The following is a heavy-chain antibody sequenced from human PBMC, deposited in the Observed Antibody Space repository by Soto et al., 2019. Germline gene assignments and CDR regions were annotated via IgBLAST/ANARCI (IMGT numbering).Heavy chain of an antibody. CDR1: GYTFTGYY. CDR2: INPNSGGT. CDR3: ARVAIGDIVVVPAAMGYYGMDV. J-gene: IGHJ6*02. V-gene: IGHV1-2*04. Sequence: ASVKVSCKASGYTFTGYYMHWVRQAPGQGLEWMGWINPNSGGTNYAQKFQGWVTMTRDTSISTAYMELSRLRSDDTAVYYCARVAIGDIVVVPAAMGYYGMDVWGQGTTVTSP. D-gene: IGHD2-2*01.